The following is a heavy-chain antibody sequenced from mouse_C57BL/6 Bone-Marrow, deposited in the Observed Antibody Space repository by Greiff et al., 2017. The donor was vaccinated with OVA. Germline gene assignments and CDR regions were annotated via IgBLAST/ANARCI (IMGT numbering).Heavy chain of an antibody. CDR1: GYTFTSYW. Sequence: VQLQQPGAELVKPGASVKLSCKASGYTFTSYWMQWVKQRPGQGLEWIGEIDPSDSYTNYNQKFKGKATLTVDKSSSTAYMQLSSLTSEDSAVYYCAIWVYYDYDWYFDVWGTGTTVTVSS. CDR3: AIWVYYDYDWYFDV. D-gene: IGHD2-4*01. V-gene: IGHV1-50*01. J-gene: IGHJ1*03. CDR2: IDPSDSYT.